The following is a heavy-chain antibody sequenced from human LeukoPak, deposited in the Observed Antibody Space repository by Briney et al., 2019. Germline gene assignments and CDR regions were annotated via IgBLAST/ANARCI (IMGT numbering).Heavy chain of an antibody. J-gene: IGHJ4*02. Sequence: PSETLSLTCTVSGYSISSGYYWGWIRQPPGKGLEWIGSIYHSGSTNYNPSLKSRVTISVDTSKNQFSLKLSSVTAADTAVYYCARRWIRGITMVRGVTRGPVDYWGQGTLVTVSS. CDR2: IYHSGST. CDR1: GYSISSGYY. D-gene: IGHD3-10*01. CDR3: ARRWIRGITMVRGVTRGPVDY. V-gene: IGHV4-38-2*02.